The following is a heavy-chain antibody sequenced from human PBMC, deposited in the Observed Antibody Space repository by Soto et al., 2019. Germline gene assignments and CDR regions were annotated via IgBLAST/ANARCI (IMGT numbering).Heavy chain of an antibody. CDR1: GDSISAYS. Sequence: QVQLQVSGPGLVKPSETLSLTCTVSGDSISAYSWSWVRQPPGKGLEWIGNIHYNGNTKYSPSLQSRFTMSVDTNTHHLSLRLISVTAADTAIYFGAREGNLGRWLQPLDFWGQGTLVTVSS. D-gene: IGHD5-12*01. CDR2: IHYNGNT. CDR3: AREGNLGRWLQPLDF. J-gene: IGHJ4*02. V-gene: IGHV4-59*01.